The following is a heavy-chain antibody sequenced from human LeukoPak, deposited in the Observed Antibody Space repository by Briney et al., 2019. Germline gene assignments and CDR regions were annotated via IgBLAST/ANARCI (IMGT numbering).Heavy chain of an antibody. V-gene: IGHV3-53*01. CDR3: AGGQMFTSGGFDN. J-gene: IGHJ4*02. CDR1: GFPVSDKY. CDR2: LYTGGNI. D-gene: IGHD6-19*01. Sequence: GGSLRLSCAASGFPVSDKYMSWVRQAPGKGLEWVSVLYTGGNIYYADFVKGRFTISRDNSNNMVFLQMNSLTAEDTALYYCAGGQMFTSGGFDNWGQGALVTVSS.